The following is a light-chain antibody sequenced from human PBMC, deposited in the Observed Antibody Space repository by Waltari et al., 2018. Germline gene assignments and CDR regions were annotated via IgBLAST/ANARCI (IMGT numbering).Light chain of an antibody. CDR1: QTIDTY. J-gene: IGKJ1*01. V-gene: IGKV1-5*01. Sequence: DIQMTQSPSTLSASVGDRVTTTCRASQTIDTYLAWYQQKPGEAPKVMIYDASTLETGVPSRFGGSGFGTDFSLTISSLQPDDFATYWCQQYNIYSPQAFGQGTKVEVK. CDR3: QQYNIYSPQA. CDR2: DAS.